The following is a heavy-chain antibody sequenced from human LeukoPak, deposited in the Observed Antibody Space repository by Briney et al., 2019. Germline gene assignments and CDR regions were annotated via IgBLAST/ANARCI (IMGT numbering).Heavy chain of an antibody. CDR3: TSDPRIGGRYFAY. D-gene: IGHD3-16*01. CDR2: LKSKTDGGTT. J-gene: IGHJ4*02. Sequence: GGSLRLSCAASGFTFNNVWMTWVRQVPGKGLEWVGRLKSKTDGGTTDYAAPVQGRFTISRDDSEDTLYLQMNSLKTEDTAVYYCTSDPRIGGRYFAYWGQGTLVTVSS. CDR1: GFTFNNVW. V-gene: IGHV3-15*01.